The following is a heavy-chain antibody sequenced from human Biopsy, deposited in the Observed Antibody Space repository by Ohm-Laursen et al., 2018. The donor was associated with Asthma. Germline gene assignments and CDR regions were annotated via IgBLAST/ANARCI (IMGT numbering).Heavy chain of an antibody. D-gene: IGHD1-26*01. CDR2: IYSGGTS. CDR1: GFTVSRDH. CDR3: AKGGTYTTDRYAY. Sequence: SLRLSCAAPGFTVSRDHMFWVRQAPGKGLEWVSVIYSGGTSHTADSVRGRFTISRDFSKNTLHLQMHSLRVEDTAVYYCAKGGTYTTDRYAYWGQGSLVTVSS. J-gene: IGHJ4*02. V-gene: IGHV3-53*01.